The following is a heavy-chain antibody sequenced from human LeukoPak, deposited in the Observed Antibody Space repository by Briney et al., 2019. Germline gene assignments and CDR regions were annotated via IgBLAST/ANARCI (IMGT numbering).Heavy chain of an antibody. CDR3: AKDLREYYDFWSGYGNWFDP. V-gene: IGHV3-23*01. D-gene: IGHD3-3*01. CDR2: ISGSGGST. Sequence: GGSPRLSCAASGFTFSSYAMSWVRQAPGKGLEWVSAISGSGGSTYYADSVKGRFTISRDNSKNTLYLQMNSLRAEDTAVYYCAKDLREYYDFWSGYGNWFDPWGQGTLVTVSS. J-gene: IGHJ5*02. CDR1: GFTFSSYA.